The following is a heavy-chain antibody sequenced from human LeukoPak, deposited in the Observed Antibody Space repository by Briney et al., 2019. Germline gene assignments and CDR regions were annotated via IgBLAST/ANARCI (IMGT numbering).Heavy chain of an antibody. V-gene: IGHV1-69*13. D-gene: IGHD5-18*01. Sequence: ASVKVSCKASGGTFRSYAISWVRQAPEQGLEWMGGIIPIFGTANYAQKFQGRVTITADESTSTAYMELSSLRSEDTAVYYCARDQGYRYGYGDFDYWGQGTLVTVSS. CDR3: ARDQGYRYGYGDFDY. CDR1: GGTFRSYA. CDR2: IIPIFGTA. J-gene: IGHJ4*02.